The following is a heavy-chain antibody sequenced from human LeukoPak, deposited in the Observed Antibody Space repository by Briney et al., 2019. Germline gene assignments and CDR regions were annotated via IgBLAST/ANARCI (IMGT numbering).Heavy chain of an antibody. J-gene: IGHJ4*02. CDR1: GVSITSYY. D-gene: IGHD3-10*01. Sequence: SESLSLTCTVYGVSITSYYCGCVRQPEGNGMGWIGYIYYSGRTNYKPSLKSRVTISIDTSKNQLSLKLSSVTAADTAVYYCARDYYGSGSYYNWGQGTLVTVSS. CDR3: ARDYYGSGSYYN. V-gene: IGHV4-59*01. CDR2: IYYSGRT.